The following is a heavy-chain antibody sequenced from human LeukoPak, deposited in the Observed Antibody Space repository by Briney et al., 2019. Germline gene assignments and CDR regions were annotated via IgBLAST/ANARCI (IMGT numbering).Heavy chain of an antibody. V-gene: IGHV1-2*02. CDR2: INPNSGGT. J-gene: IGHJ4*02. D-gene: IGHD2/OR15-2a*01. CDR1: GYTFTGYY. CDR3: SRVFNNSPRSTNGY. Sequence: GASVKVSCKASGYTFTGYYMHWVRQAPGQGLEWMGWINPNSGGTNCAQKFQGRVTMTRDTSISTAYMELSRLRSDDTAGYYCSRVFNNSPRSTNGYWGQGTLVTVSS.